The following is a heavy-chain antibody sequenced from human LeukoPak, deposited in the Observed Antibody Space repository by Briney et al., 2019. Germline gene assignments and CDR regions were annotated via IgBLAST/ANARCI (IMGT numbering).Heavy chain of an antibody. Sequence: TLSLTCTVSGGSISTGGYYWTWIRQHPGKGLEWIGYIYNSGTTYYNPSLESRVTTSGDTSKNQFSLKLSSVTAADTAVYYCARTAGWSYGFDYWGQGTLVTVSS. V-gene: IGHV4-31*03. D-gene: IGHD5-18*01. CDR1: GGSISTGGYY. J-gene: IGHJ4*02. CDR3: ARTAGWSYGFDY. CDR2: IYNSGTT.